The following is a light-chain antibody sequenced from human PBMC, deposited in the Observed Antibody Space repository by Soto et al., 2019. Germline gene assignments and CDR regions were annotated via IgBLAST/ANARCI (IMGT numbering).Light chain of an antibody. Sequence: DIQLTQSPSFLSASVEDMVTISCPASYDISSSLAWYQQEPGKPPKLLIYDSSTLQTGLPSRFTGSGSGRKFILTISGLQFGDFATYFCQQLSHYPYTFGQGTKLEI. CDR3: QQLSHYPYT. V-gene: IGKV1-9*01. CDR2: DSS. J-gene: IGKJ2*01. CDR1: YDISSS.